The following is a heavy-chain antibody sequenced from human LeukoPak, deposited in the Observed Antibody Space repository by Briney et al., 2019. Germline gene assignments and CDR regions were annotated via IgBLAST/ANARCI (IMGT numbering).Heavy chain of an antibody. D-gene: IGHD3-22*01. V-gene: IGHV3-23*01. CDR3: ARGWGSSVYASAFDI. Sequence: GGSLRLSCAASGFTFSSYAMSWVRQAPGKGLEWVSALSGSGGSTYYADSVKGRFTISRDNPKNTLYLEMNSLRAEDTAVYYCARGWGSSVYASAFDIWGQGTMVTISS. CDR1: GFTFSSYA. J-gene: IGHJ3*02. CDR2: LSGSGGST.